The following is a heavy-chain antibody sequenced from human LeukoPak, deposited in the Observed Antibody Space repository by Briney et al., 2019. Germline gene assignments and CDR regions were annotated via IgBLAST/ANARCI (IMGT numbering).Heavy chain of an antibody. J-gene: IGHJ4*02. CDR1: GVSITGYG. Sequence: PGGSLRLSCEASGVSITGYGMNWVRQAPGKGLEWVSSISSSTTSIYYVDSVKGRFTISRDNAKNSLYLQMNSLRAEDTAVYYCARWYSNPPLDYWGQGTLVTVSS. CDR2: ISSSTTSI. D-gene: IGHD4-11*01. V-gene: IGHV3-48*01. CDR3: ARWYSNPPLDY.